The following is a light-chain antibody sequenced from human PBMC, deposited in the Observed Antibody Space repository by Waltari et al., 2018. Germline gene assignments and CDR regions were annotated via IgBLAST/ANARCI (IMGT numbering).Light chain of an antibody. CDR1: KSISSY. CDR2: DGA. J-gene: IGKJ1*01. CDR3: QQSYNWPRT. V-gene: IGKV3-11*01. Sequence: VVLTQSPATLSLSPGESATLSCSASKSISSYLPWYQQKPGQAPRLLIWDGANRATGIPARFSGSGSKTDFTLTIASLEPEDSAVYYCQQSYNWPRTFGQGTKVEIK.